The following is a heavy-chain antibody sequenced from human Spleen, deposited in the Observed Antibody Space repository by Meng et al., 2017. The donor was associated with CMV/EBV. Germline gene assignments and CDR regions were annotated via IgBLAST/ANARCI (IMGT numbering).Heavy chain of an antibody. J-gene: IGHJ6*02. D-gene: IGHD1-26*01. V-gene: IGHV4-30-4*01. Sequence: SETLSLTCTVSGGSINRDGYYWSWIRQPPGKGLEWIGFIYSNGNTFYNPSLKSRLTISIDTSKNQFSLKLTSVTAADTAVYYCAKIGSFTYYYYGMDVWGQGTTVTVSS. CDR3: AKIGSFTYYYYGMDV. CDR1: GGSINRDGYY. CDR2: IYSNGNT.